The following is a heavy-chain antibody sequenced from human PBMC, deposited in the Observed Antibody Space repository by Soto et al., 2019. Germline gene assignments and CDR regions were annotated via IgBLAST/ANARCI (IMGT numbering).Heavy chain of an antibody. Sequence: PGGSLRLSCAASGFTFSSYAMSWVRQAPGKGLEWVSAISGSGGSTYYADSVKGRFTISRDNSKNTLYLQMNSLRAEDTAVYYCAKDFSSGSSSWYDAFDIWGQGTMVTVSS. J-gene: IGHJ3*02. D-gene: IGHD6-13*01. CDR3: AKDFSSGSSSWYDAFDI. CDR2: ISGSGGST. V-gene: IGHV3-23*01. CDR1: GFTFSSYA.